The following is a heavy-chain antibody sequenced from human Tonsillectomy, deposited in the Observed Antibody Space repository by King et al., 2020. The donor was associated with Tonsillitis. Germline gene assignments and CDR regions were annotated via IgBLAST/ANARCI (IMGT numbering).Heavy chain of an antibody. J-gene: IGHJ3*02. D-gene: IGHD3-22*01. CDR1: GFTFSNYD. Sequence: VQLVESGEALVNPGGSLRLSCTTSGFTFSNYDMSWVSQAPGEGLEWVSSISGRSSDIYYADSLKGRLTFSRENAKNSLYLQMNYLRAEDTAVYYCAKDKGAHYYDTGRGAFDIWGQGTLVSVSS. V-gene: IGHV3-21*01. CDR2: ISGRSSDI. CDR3: AKDKGAHYYDTGRGAFDI.